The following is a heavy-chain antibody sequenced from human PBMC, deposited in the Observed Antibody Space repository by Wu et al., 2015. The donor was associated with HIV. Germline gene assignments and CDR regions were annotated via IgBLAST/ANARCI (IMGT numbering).Heavy chain of an antibody. CDR1: GGSISSDDYY. CDR3: TRGPRITMDRGFVGSTDY. D-gene: IGHD3-10*01. V-gene: IGHV4-30-4*08. CDR2: IYYSGST. Sequence: QVQLQESGPGLVKPSQTLSLTCTVSGGSISSDDYYWSWIRQPPGKGLEWIGYIYYSGSTYYNPSLKSRVTMSLDRTKNQFSLRLSSVTAADTAIYYCTRGPRITMDRGFVGSTDYWGQGTLVIVSA. J-gene: IGHJ4*02.